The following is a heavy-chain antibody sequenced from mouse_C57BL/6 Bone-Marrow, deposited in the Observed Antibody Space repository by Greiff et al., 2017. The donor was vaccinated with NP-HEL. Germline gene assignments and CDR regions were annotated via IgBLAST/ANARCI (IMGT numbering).Heavy chain of an antibody. J-gene: IGHJ4*01. CDR2: INYDGSST. CDR3: AREGGLRRRTYAMDY. CDR1: GFTFSDYY. V-gene: IGHV5-16*01. Sequence: EVHLVESEGGLVQPGSSMKLSCTVSGFTFSDYYMAWVRQVPEKGLEWVANINYDGSSTYYLDSLKSRFIISRDTAKNNLYLQMSSLKSEDTTTYYCAREGGLRRRTYAMDYWGQGTSVTVSS. D-gene: IGHD2-4*01.